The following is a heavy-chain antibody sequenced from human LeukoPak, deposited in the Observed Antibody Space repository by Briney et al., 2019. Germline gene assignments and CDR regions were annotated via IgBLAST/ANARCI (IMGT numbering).Heavy chain of an antibody. CDR3: ARGLYYYGSGSYSPLFDY. D-gene: IGHD3-10*01. J-gene: IGHJ4*02. V-gene: IGHV4-34*01. CDR1: GGSFSGYY. Sequence: KPSETLSLTCAVYGGSFSGYYWSWIRQPPGKGLEWIGEINHSGSTNYNPSLKSRVTTSVDTSKNQFSLKLSSVTAADTAVYYCARGLYYYGSGSYSPLFDYWGQGTLVTVSS. CDR2: INHSGST.